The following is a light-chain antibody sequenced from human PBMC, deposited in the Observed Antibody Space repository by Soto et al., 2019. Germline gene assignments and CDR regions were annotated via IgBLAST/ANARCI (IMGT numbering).Light chain of an antibody. CDR2: AAS. CDR3: PKYSNARIT. V-gene: IGKV1-27*01. J-gene: IGKJ4*01. Sequence: DIQMTPSPSSLSASVGDRVTITCRASQGISNYLAWYQQKPGKVPKLLIYAASNMQSDVPSRFSGSGSWTDFTPNTISLQTEDVTTYYCPKYSNARITFGGETKVEIK. CDR1: QGISNY.